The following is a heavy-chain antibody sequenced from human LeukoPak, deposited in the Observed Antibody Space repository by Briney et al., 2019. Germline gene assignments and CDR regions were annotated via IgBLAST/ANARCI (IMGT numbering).Heavy chain of an antibody. V-gene: IGHV3-30*01. CDR2: ISYDGSNK. CDR3: ARTMGRGPGGHFDY. D-gene: IGHD4-23*01. CDR1: GFTFSSYA. Sequence: PGGSLRLSCAASGFTFSSYAMHWVRQAPGKGLEWVSVISYDGSNKYYADSVKGRFTISRDNSKTTLYLQMNSLRAEDTAVYYCARTMGRGPGGHFDYWGQGTLVTVSS. J-gene: IGHJ4*02.